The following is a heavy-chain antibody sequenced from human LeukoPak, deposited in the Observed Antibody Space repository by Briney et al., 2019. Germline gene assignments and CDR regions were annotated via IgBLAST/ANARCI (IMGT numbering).Heavy chain of an antibody. CDR3: ARQGYTASYYFLDF. CDR2: ISYSGST. Sequence: SETLSLTCTVSGGSISSYYWSWIRQPPGKGLEWIGYISYSGSTNYNPSLKSRITISVDTSKNQFSLKLSSVTAADTAVYFCARQGYTASYYFLDFWSQGTLVTVSP. V-gene: IGHV4-59*08. J-gene: IGHJ4*02. D-gene: IGHD1-26*01. CDR1: GGSISSYY.